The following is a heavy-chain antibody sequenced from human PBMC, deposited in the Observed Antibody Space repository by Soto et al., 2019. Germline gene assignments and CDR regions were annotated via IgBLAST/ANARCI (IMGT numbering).Heavy chain of an antibody. CDR3: ASAPIFFLVLAASLLGLFDI. Sequence: SETLSLTCTVSGGSISSGGYYWSWIRQHPGKGLEWIGYIYYSGSTYYNPSLKSRVTISVDTSKNQFSLKLSSVTAADTAVYYCASAPIFFLVLAASLLGLFDIWAQGTMVPVSS. CDR2: IYYSGST. J-gene: IGHJ3*02. CDR1: GGSISSGGYY. D-gene: IGHD2-15*01. V-gene: IGHV4-31*03.